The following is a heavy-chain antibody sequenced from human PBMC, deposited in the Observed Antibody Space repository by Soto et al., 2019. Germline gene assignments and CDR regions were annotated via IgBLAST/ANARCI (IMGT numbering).Heavy chain of an antibody. V-gene: IGHV5-10-1*01. D-gene: IGHD3-10*02. CDR2: IDPSDSYT. CDR3: ARHVLGKGGWFDP. J-gene: IGHJ5*02. CDR1: GYSFTSYW. Sequence: PGASLKISCEGSGYSFTSYWISWVRQMPGKGLEWMGRIDPSDSYTNYSPSFQGHVTISADKSISTAYLQCSSLKASDTAMYYCARHVLGKGGWFDPWGEGTLGTVSS.